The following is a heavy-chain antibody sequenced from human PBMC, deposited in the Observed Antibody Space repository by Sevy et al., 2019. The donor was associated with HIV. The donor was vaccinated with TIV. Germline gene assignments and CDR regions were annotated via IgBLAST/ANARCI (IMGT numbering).Heavy chain of an antibody. CDR1: GFTFSRYW. J-gene: IGHJ3*01. CDR2: VKEDGSEK. V-gene: IGHV3-7*04. D-gene: IGHD3-22*01. Sequence: GGSLRLSCAASGFTFSRYWMSWVRQAPGKGLEWVGNVKEDGSEKYYGDSVKGRFTVSIDNAKNSLFLQMKSLRAEDTAVYYCARGDYYDRSGFYIDAFDVWGQGTMVTVSS. CDR3: ARGDYYDRSGFYIDAFDV.